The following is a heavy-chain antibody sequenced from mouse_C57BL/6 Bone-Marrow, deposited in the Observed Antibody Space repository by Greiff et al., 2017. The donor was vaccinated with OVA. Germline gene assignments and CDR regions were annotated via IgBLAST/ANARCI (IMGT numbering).Heavy chain of an antibody. V-gene: IGHV1-50*01. J-gene: IGHJ4*01. CDR3: ATFITTVRGRPYAMDY. CDR2: IDPSDSYT. Sequence: QVQLQQPGAELVKPGASVKLSCKASGYTFTSYWMQWVKQRPGQGLEWIGEIDPSDSYTNYNQNFKGKATLTVDTSSSTSYMQLSSLTSEDSAVYYCATFITTVRGRPYAMDYWGQGTSVTVSS. CDR1: GYTFTSYW. D-gene: IGHD1-1*01.